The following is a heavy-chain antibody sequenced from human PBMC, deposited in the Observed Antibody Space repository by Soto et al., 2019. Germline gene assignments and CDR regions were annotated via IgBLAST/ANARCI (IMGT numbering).Heavy chain of an antibody. Sequence: SETLSLTCTVSGGSISSYYWSWIRQPPGKGLEWIGYIYYSGSTNYNPSLKSRVTISVDTPKNQFSLKLSSVTAADTAVYYCARAGDIVVVPAAAYFQHWGQGTLVTVSS. CDR1: GGSISSYY. D-gene: IGHD2-2*01. V-gene: IGHV4-59*01. CDR2: IYYSGST. J-gene: IGHJ1*01. CDR3: ARAGDIVVVPAAAYFQH.